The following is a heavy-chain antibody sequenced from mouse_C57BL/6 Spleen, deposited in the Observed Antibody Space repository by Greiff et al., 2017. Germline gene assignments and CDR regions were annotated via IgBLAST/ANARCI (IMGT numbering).Heavy chain of an antibody. CDR1: GYSFPDYN. CDR3: ARWDYDYDEGHFDD. J-gene: IGHJ2*01. V-gene: IGHV1-39*01. Sequence: LQESGPELVKPGASVKISCKASGYSFPDYNMNWVQQSTGKSLELIGVINPNYGTTSYNQKFKGKATLTVDQSSSTAYMQLNSLTSEDSAVYYCARWDYDYDEGHFDDWGKGTTLTVSS. D-gene: IGHD2-4*01. CDR2: INPNYGTT.